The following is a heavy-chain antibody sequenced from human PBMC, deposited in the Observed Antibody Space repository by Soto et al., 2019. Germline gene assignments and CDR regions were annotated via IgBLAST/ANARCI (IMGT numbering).Heavy chain of an antibody. CDR1: GGSISSYY. V-gene: IGHV4-59*12. CDR3: ARERDRNLRYYYGSGSSPYFDY. Sequence: SETLSLTCTVSGGSISSYYWSWIRQPPGKGLEWIGYIYYSGSTNYNPSLKSRVTISVDTSKNQFSLKLSSVTAADTAVYYCARERDRNLRYYYGSGSSPYFDYWGQGTLVTVSS. D-gene: IGHD3-10*01. CDR2: IYYSGST. J-gene: IGHJ4*02.